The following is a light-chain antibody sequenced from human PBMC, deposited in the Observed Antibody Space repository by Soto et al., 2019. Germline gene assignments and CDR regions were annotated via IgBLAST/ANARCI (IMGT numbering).Light chain of an antibody. CDR1: QSLNNE. Sequence: DIQMTRSPSTLSASVGDRVTITCRASQSLNNELAWYQQKPGKAPNLLMYDASTLERGVPSRFSGTGSGTEFTLTISSLQPDDFATYYCQQYHRSSITFGQGTRLEIK. V-gene: IGKV1-5*01. CDR2: DAS. J-gene: IGKJ5*01. CDR3: QQYHRSSIT.